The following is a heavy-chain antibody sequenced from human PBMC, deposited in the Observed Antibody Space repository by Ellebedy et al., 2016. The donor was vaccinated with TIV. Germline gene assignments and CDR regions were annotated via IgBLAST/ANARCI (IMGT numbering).Heavy chain of an antibody. CDR3: AKDPRYSSSWYEHVFDY. J-gene: IGHJ4*02. Sequence: GESLMISCAASGFTFSSYGLHWVRQAPGKGLEWVAVISYDGSNQYYADSVKGRFTISRDNSKNTLYLQMNSLRVEDTAVYYCAKDPRYSSSWYEHVFDYWGQGTVVTVSS. CDR2: ISYDGSNQ. V-gene: IGHV3-30*18. D-gene: IGHD6-13*01. CDR1: GFTFSSYG.